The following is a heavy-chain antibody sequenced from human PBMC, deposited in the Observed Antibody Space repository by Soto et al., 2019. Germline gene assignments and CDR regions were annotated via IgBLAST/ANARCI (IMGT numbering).Heavy chain of an antibody. CDR1: GYTFTNYA. CDR2: INAGNGNT. D-gene: IGHD3-10*01. V-gene: IGHV1-3*01. J-gene: IGHJ4*02. CDR3: ARDMGFGLSDY. Sequence: QVQLVQSGAEVKKPGASVKVSCKASGYTFTNYAMYWVRQAPGQRLEWMGWINAGNGNTKYSQKFQGRVTITRDTSASTAYMELSSLRSEDTAVYYCARDMGFGLSDYWGQGTLVTVSS.